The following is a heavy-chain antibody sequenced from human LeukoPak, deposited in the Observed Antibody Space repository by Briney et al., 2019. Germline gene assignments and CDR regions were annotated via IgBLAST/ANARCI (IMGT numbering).Heavy chain of an antibody. Sequence: GGSLRLSCAASGFTFDDYGMSWVRQGPGKGLEWVFGINWNGGNTGYADSVKGRFTIFRDNAKNSLYLEMDSLRVEDTALYYCARTSDGNWFDPWGQGTLVTVSS. CDR3: ARTSDGNWFDP. CDR1: GFTFDDYG. D-gene: IGHD1-26*01. V-gene: IGHV3-20*04. CDR2: INWNGGNT. J-gene: IGHJ5*02.